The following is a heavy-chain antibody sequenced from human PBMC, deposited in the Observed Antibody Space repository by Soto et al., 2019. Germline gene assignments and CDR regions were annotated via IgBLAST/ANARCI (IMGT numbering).Heavy chain of an antibody. J-gene: IGHJ4*02. D-gene: IGHD3-10*02. Sequence: GGSLRLSCAASGFTLSYHYMSWIRQAPGKGLEWVSFSSNSGTFTKYADSVKGRFTISRDNAKNSLYLQINSLRGEDTAIYFCARSGDNYNVLDYWGPGTPVTVSS. V-gene: IGHV3-11*03. CDR3: ARSGDNYNVLDY. CDR1: GFTLSYHY. CDR2: SSNSGTFT.